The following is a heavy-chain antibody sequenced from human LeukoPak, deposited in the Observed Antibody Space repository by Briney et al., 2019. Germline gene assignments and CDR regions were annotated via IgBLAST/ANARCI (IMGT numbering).Heavy chain of an antibody. CDR2: TNWNGGST. V-gene: IGHV3-20*04. CDR1: GFTFDDYG. J-gene: IGHJ3*02. D-gene: IGHD3-22*01. Sequence: GGSLRLSCAASGFTFDDYGMSWVRQAPGKGLEWVSGTNWNGGSTGYADSVKGRFTISRDNAKNSLYLQMNSLRAEDTALYYCARSWNSGYYYDAFDIWGQGTMVTVSS. CDR3: ARSWNSGYYYDAFDI.